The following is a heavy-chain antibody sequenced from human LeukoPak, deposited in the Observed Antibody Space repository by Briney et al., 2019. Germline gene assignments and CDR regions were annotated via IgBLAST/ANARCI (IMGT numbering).Heavy chain of an antibody. D-gene: IGHD1-1*01. V-gene: IGHV3-48*01. CDR3: VRELAY. CDR1: GVTFSTYM. Sequence: GGSLRLSCAVSGVTFSTYMMKWGGEAAGKGLELLSYISSDSGAIYYADSVQGRFTISRDNAQKSLYLQMNSLRVEDTAVYYCVRELAYWGQGALVSVSP. CDR2: ISSDSGAI. J-gene: IGHJ4*02.